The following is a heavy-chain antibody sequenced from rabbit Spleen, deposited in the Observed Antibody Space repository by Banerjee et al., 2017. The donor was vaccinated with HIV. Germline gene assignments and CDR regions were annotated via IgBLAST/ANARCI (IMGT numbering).Heavy chain of an antibody. D-gene: IGHD8-1*01. V-gene: IGHV1S40*01. J-gene: IGHJ6*01. CDR1: GFSFSSSYY. Sequence: QSLEESGGDLVKPGASLTLTCTASGFSFSSSYYMCWVRQAPGKGLECIACIYPDSSGSTYYASWAKGRFTISKTSSTTVTLQMTSLTAADTATYFCARDGAGGSYFALWGPGTLVTVS. CDR2: IYPDSSGST. CDR3: ARDGAGGSYFAL.